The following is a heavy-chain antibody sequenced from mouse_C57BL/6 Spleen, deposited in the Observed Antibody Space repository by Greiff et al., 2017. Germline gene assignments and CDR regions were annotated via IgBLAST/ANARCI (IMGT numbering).Heavy chain of an antibody. CDR2: ISSGGDYI. V-gene: IGHV5-9-1*02. D-gene: IGHD2-5*01. J-gene: IGHJ2*01. CDR1: GFTFSSYA. CDR3: TRGDYSNYLDY. Sequence: EVQGVESGEGLVKPGGSLKLSCAASGFTFSSYAMSWVRQTPEKRLEWVAYISSGGDYIYYADTVKGRFTISRDNARNTLYLQMSSLKSEDTAMXYCTRGDYSNYLDYWGQGTTLTVSS.